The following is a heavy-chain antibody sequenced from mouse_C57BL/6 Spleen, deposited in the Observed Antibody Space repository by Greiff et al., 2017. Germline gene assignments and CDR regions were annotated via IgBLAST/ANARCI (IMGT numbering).Heavy chain of an antibody. CDR2: INPYNGDT. J-gene: IGHJ3*01. CDR3: ARRGDGYYVGFAY. Sequence: EVQLQQSGPELVKPGDSVKISCKASGYSFTGYFMNWVMQSHGKSLEWIGRINPYNGDTFYNQKFKGKATLTVDKSSSTAHMALRSLTSEDSAVYYCARRGDGYYVGFAYWGQGTLVTVSA. V-gene: IGHV1-20*01. CDR1: GYSFTGYF. D-gene: IGHD2-3*01.